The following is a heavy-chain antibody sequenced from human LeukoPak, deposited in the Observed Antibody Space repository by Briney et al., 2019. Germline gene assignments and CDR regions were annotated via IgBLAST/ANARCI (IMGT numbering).Heavy chain of an antibody. CDR2: IYYRGTT. J-gene: IGHJ4*02. Sequence: PSETLSLTCTVSGGSTSDYYWNWIRQPPGKGLEWIGYIYYRGTTNYNPSLNSRVTISLDSTKNQFSLRLNSVTAADTYIYYSARGQPQTGRERYIDYWGQGTLVSVSS. D-gene: IGHD5-24*01. V-gene: IGHV4-59*01. CDR3: ARGQPQTGRERYIDY. CDR1: GGSTSDYY.